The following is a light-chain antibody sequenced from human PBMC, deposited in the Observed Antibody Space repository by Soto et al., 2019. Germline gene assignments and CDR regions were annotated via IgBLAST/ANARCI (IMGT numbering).Light chain of an antibody. V-gene: IGLV1-40*01. CDR2: GNS. Sequence: SVLTKPPSVSGAAGQRVTISCTGSSSNIGAGYDVHWYQQLPGTAPKLLIYGNSSRPSGVPDRFSGSKSGTSASLAITGLQAEDEADYYCQSYDSRLSGSRVFGTGTKVTVL. J-gene: IGLJ1*01. CDR1: SSNIGAGYD. CDR3: QSYDSRLSGSRV.